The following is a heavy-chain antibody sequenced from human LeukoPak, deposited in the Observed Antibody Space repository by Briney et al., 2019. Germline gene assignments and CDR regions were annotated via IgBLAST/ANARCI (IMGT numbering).Heavy chain of an antibody. J-gene: IGHJ6*02. CDR1: GFTFSAYA. V-gene: IGHV3-23*01. D-gene: IGHD3-10*02. CDR2: IGSDNKP. CDR3: TRDLHYYVAMVV. Sequence: GGSLRLSCEASGFTFSAYAMTWVRQAPGRGLEWVSSIGSDNKPHYSESVKGRFAISRDNSKNTLFLQLHNLRVEDTALYYCTRDLHYYVAMVVWGQGTTVTVSS.